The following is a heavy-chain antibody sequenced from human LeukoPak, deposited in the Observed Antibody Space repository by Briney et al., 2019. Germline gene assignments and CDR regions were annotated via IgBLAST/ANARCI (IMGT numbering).Heavy chain of an antibody. CDR1: GFTLSDNW. J-gene: IGHJ4*02. D-gene: IGHD3-10*01. V-gene: IGHV3-74*01. CDR2: INSDGSST. Sequence: GGSLRLSCAASGFTLSDNWMHWVRQAPGKGLVWVSRINSDGSSTSYADSVKGRFTISRDNAKNTLYLEVISLTAEDTAVYYCAKDDAWLRFGEWSQGTLVTVSS. CDR3: AKDDAWLRFGE.